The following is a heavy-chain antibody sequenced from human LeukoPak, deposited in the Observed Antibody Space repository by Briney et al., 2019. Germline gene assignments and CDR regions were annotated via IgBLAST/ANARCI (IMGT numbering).Heavy chain of an antibody. Sequence: SETLALTCAVHGGAFSGYHWSLIRQPPGKGPEWVGEINHSGSTNYNPSLKSRVTISVDTSKNQFSPKLSSVTAADTAVYYCARGSYYGDYVHWYFDLWGRGTLVTVSS. CDR2: INHSGST. V-gene: IGHV4-34*01. CDR3: ARGSYYGDYVHWYFDL. CDR1: GGAFSGYH. J-gene: IGHJ2*01. D-gene: IGHD4-17*01.